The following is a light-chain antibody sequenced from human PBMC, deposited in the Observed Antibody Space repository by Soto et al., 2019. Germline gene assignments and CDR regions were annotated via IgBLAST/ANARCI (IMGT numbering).Light chain of an antibody. Sequence: DIALTQSPDTLSVSPGERATLSCRASRSVGFSLGWYQQKPGQAPRLLIYDTSTRATGVPARFSGSGSGTDFTLTISSLEPEDFAVYYCQQRSNWPLTFGGGTKVDIK. CDR3: QQRSNWPLT. J-gene: IGKJ4*01. CDR1: RSVGFS. V-gene: IGKV3-11*01. CDR2: DTS.